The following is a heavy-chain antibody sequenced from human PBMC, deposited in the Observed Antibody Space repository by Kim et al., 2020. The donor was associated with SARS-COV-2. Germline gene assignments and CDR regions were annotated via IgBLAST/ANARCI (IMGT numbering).Heavy chain of an antibody. D-gene: IGHD1-1*01. CDR3: AGGSNFYFDY. CDR2: ISYDGSNK. V-gene: IGHV3-30*03. CDR1: GFTFSSYG. Sequence: GGSLRLSCAASGFTFSSYGMHWVRQAPGKGLEWVAVISYDGSNKYYADSVKGRFTISRDNSKNTLYLQMNSLRAEDTAVYYCAGGSNFYFDYWGQGTLVTVSS. J-gene: IGHJ4*02.